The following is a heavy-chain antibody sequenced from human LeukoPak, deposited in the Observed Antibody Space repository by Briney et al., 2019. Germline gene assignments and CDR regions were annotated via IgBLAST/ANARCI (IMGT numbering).Heavy chain of an antibody. J-gene: IGHJ4*02. D-gene: IGHD3-22*01. V-gene: IGHV5-51*01. Sequence: GESLKISCQGSGYSFTSYWIGWVRQMPGKGLEWMGIIYPGDSDTRYSPSFQGQVTISADKSISTAYLQWSSLKASDTAMYYCARGPTPYYYDSSGYYPTWGQGTLVTVSS. CDR1: GYSFTSYW. CDR2: IYPGDSDT. CDR3: ARGPTPYYYDSSGYYPT.